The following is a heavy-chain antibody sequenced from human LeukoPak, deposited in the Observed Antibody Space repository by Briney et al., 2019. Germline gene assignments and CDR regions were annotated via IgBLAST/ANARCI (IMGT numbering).Heavy chain of an antibody. D-gene: IGHD6-13*01. CDR2: ISNDGSTT. J-gene: IGHJ4*02. CDR1: GFTFSSAW. CDR3: TRGPITAPGISDY. Sequence: PGGSLRLSCAGSGFTFSSAWIHWVRQVPGKGLMWVSGISNDGSTTEYTDSVKGRFTISRDNAKKTVYLQMNSLRAEDTAVYYCTRGPITAPGISDYWGQGTLVTVSS. V-gene: IGHV3-74*03.